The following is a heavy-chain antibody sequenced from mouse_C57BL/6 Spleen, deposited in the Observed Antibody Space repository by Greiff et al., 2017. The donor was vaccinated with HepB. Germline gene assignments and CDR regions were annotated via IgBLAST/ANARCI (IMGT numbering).Heavy chain of an antibody. J-gene: IGHJ1*03. D-gene: IGHD1-1*01. CDR1: GYAFSSYW. CDR3: ARSGYYGSSYPYWYFDV. V-gene: IGHV1-80*01. Sequence: QVQLQQSGAELVKPGASVKISCKASGYAFSSYWMNWVKQRPGKGLEWIGQIYPGDGDTNYNGKFKGKATLTADKSSSTAYMQLSSLTAEDSAVYFCARSGYYGSSYPYWYFDVWGTGTTVTVSS. CDR2: IYPGDGDT.